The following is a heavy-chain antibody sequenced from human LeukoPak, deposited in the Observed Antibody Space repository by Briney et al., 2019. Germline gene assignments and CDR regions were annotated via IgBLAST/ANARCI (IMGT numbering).Heavy chain of an antibody. CDR2: INPNSGGT. CDR3: AGVRDYDSSGYHPMDV. D-gene: IGHD3-22*01. CDR1: GYTFTVYY. J-gene: IGHJ6*03. V-gene: IGHV1-2*02. Sequence: ASVKVSCKASGYTFTVYYMHWVRKAPGQGLEWMGWINPNSGGTNYAQKFQGRVTMTRDTSISTAYMELSRLRSDDTAVYYCAGVRDYDSSGYHPMDVWGKGTTVTVSS.